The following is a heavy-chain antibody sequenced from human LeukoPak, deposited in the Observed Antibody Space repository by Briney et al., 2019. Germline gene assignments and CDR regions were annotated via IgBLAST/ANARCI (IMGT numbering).Heavy chain of an antibody. Sequence: GGSLRPSCAASRFTFSSYWMHWVRQAPGKGLEWVSGISGSGGSTYYADSVKGRFTISRDNSKNTEYLQMNSLRAEDTAVYYCAKDIVVVPAPVGYFDLWGRGTLVTVSS. J-gene: IGHJ2*01. CDR2: ISGSGGST. V-gene: IGHV3-23*01. CDR1: RFTFSSYW. D-gene: IGHD2-2*01. CDR3: AKDIVVVPAPVGYFDL.